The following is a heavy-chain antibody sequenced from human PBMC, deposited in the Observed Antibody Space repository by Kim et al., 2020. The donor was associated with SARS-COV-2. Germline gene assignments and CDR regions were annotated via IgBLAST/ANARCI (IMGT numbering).Heavy chain of an antibody. CDR3: ARKVTTYYYGMDV. Sequence: YSPSLKSRVTISVDTSKNQFSRKLSSVTAADTAVYYCARKVTTYYYGMDVWGQGTTVTVSS. D-gene: IGHD4-17*01. J-gene: IGHJ6*02. V-gene: IGHV4-59*01.